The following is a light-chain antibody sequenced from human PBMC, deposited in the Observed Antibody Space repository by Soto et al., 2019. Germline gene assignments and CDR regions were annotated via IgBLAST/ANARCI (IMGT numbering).Light chain of an antibody. Sequence: NFMLTQPHSVSESPGKTVTISCTRSSGSIASNYVQWYQQRPGSSPTTVIYEDNQRPSGVPDRFSGSIGSSSNSASLTISGLKTEDEADYYCQSYDSSNQVFGGGTKLTVL. V-gene: IGLV6-57*01. J-gene: IGLJ3*02. CDR3: QSYDSSNQV. CDR2: EDN. CDR1: SGSIASNY.